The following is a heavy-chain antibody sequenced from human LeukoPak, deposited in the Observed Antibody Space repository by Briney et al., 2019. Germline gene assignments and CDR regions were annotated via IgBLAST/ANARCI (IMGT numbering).Heavy chain of an antibody. CDR3: TRAPITLVRGVYWYFDL. Sequence: RGSLRLSCAASGFTFSTYGMSWVRQAPGKGLEWVSSISHTTSYIYYADSVEGRFTISRENATNSLFLQMNSLRAEDTAVYYCTRAPITLVRGVYWYFDLWGRGTLVTVSS. D-gene: IGHD3-10*01. CDR1: GFTFSTYG. V-gene: IGHV3-21*01. CDR2: ISHTTSYI. J-gene: IGHJ2*01.